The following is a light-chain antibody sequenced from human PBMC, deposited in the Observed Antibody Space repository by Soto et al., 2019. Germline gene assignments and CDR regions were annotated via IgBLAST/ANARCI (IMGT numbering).Light chain of an antibody. CDR3: QQYNSYST. CDR1: QSISSW. Sequence: DIQMTRSPSTLSASVGDRVTITCRASQSISSWLAWYQQKPGKAPKLLIYKASILESGVPSRFSGSGSGTEFTLTISSLQPDDFATYYCQQYNSYSTFGQGTKV. J-gene: IGKJ1*01. CDR2: KAS. V-gene: IGKV1-5*03.